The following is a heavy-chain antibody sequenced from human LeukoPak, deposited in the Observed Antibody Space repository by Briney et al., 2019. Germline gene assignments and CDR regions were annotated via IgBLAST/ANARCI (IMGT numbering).Heavy chain of an antibody. J-gene: IGHJ4*02. CDR2: IYTSGST. D-gene: IGHD3-10*01. V-gene: IGHV4-61*02. CDR1: GDSISSGSYY. Sequence: SQTLSLTCTVSGDSISSGSYYWSWIRQPAGKGLEWIGRIYTSGSTNYNPSLKSRVTMSVDTSKNQFSLKLNSVTAADTAIYYCATLAGGGFGADYYFDYWGQGTLVTVSS. CDR3: ATLAGGGFGADYYFDY.